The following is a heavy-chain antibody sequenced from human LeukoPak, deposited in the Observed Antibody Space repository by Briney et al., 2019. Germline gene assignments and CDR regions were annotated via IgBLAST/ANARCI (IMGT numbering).Heavy chain of an antibody. V-gene: IGHV4-38-2*01. J-gene: IGHJ3*02. CDR1: AYSISSGYY. Sequence: SETLSLTCAVSAYSISSGYYWGWIRQPPGKGLEWIGSIYHSGSAYYNPSLKSRVTISVDTSKNQFSLKLSSVTAADTAVYYCARDDYGGNSPYAFDMWGQGTMSPSLQ. CDR3: ARDDYGGNSPYAFDM. CDR2: IYHSGSA. D-gene: IGHD4-23*01.